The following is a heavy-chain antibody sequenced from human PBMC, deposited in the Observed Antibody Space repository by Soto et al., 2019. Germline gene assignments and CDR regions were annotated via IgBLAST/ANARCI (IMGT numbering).Heavy chain of an antibody. Sequence: EVQLVESGGGLIQPGGSLRLSCAASGFTVSSNYMSWVRQAPGKGLEWVSVIYSGGSTYYADSVKGRFTISRDNSKNTLYLQMNSLRAEDTAVYYCARSRKYQLVDYFDYWGQGTLVTVSS. V-gene: IGHV3-53*01. D-gene: IGHD2-2*01. J-gene: IGHJ4*02. CDR2: IYSGGST. CDR1: GFTVSSNY. CDR3: ARSRKYQLVDYFDY.